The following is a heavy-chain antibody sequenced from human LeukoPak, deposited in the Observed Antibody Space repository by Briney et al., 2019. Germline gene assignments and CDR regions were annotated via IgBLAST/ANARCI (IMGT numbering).Heavy chain of an antibody. Sequence: XGXXWSWIRQPPGKGLEWIGEINHSGSTNYNPSLKSRVTISVDTSKNQFSLKLSSVTAADTAVYYCARLSEYSSSTDWGQGTLVTVSS. J-gene: IGHJ4*02. CDR1: XGXX. CDR3: ARLSEYSSSTD. D-gene: IGHD6-13*01. CDR2: INHSGST. V-gene: IGHV4-34*01.